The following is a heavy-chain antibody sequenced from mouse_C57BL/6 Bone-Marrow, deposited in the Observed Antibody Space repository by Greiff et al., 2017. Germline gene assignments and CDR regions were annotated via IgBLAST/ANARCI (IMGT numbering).Heavy chain of an antibody. D-gene: IGHD2-10*02. CDR2: ISDGGSYT. CDR3: ARVWSKAVYLDY. V-gene: IGHV5-4*03. J-gene: IGHJ2*01. Sequence: EVKLVESGGGLVKPGGSLKLSCAASGFTFSSYAMSWVRQTPEKRLEWVATISDGGSYTYYPDNVKGRFTISRDNAKNNLYLQMSHLKSEETAMYYCARVWSKAVYLDYWGQGTTLTVSS. CDR1: GFTFSSYA.